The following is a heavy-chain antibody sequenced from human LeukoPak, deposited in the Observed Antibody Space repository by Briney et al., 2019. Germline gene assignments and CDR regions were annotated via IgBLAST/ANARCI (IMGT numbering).Heavy chain of an antibody. Sequence: GGSLRLSCAASGFTFSSYGMHWVRQAPGKGLEWVAIIRYDGSNKYYADSVKGRFTISRDNSKNTLYLQMNSLRAEDTAVYYCAKGDSSGYYYFDYWGQGTLVTVSS. CDR1: GFTFSSYG. D-gene: IGHD3-22*01. V-gene: IGHV3-30*02. CDR2: IRYDGSNK. CDR3: AKGDSSGYYYFDY. J-gene: IGHJ4*02.